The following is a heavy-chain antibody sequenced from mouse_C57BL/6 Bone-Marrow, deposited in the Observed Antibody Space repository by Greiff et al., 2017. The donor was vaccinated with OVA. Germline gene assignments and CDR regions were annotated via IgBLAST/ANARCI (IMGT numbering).Heavy chain of an antibody. V-gene: IGHV14-3*01. CDR2: IDPANGNT. Sequence: EVQLPESVAELVRPGASVTLSCPASGFNIKNTSMHWVKQRPEQGLEWIGRIDPANGNTKYAPKFQGKATITADTSSNTAYLQLSSLTSEDTAIYYCARYTTVVALDFDVWGTGTTVTVSS. J-gene: IGHJ1*03. CDR1: GFNIKNTS. CDR3: ARYTTVVALDFDV. D-gene: IGHD1-1*01.